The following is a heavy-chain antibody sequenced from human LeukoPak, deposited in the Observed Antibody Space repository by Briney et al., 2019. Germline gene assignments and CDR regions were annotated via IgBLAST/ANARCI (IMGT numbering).Heavy chain of an antibody. CDR2: IYYSGST. CDR3: ARDYYDSSGYSSLDY. Sequence: SETLSLTCTVSGGSVSGGSYYWSWIRQPPGKGLEWIGYIYYSGSTNYNPSLKSRVTISVDTSKNQFSLKLSSVTAADTAVYYCARDYYDSSGYSSLDYWGQGTLVTVSS. D-gene: IGHD3-22*01. V-gene: IGHV4-61*01. J-gene: IGHJ4*02. CDR1: GGSVSGGSYY.